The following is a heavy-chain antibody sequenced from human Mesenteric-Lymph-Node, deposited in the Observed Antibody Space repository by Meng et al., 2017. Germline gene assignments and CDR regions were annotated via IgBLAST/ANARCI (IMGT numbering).Heavy chain of an antibody. CDR3: ARGLAARPKGAFDI. V-gene: IGHV3-21*01. CDR2: ISSSSSYI. D-gene: IGHD6-6*01. J-gene: IGHJ3*02. Sequence: SCAASGFTFSSYSMNWVRQAPGKGLEWVSSISSSSSYIYYADSVKGRFTISRDNAKNSLYLQMNSLRAEDTAVYYCARGLAARPKGAFDIWGQGTMVTVSS. CDR1: GFTFSSYS.